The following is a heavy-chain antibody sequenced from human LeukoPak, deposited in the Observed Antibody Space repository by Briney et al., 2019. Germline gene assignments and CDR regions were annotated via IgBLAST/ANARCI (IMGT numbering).Heavy chain of an antibody. CDR3: ARGVVESPPRFDP. CDR1: GGSISSYY. J-gene: IGHJ5*02. CDR2: IYYSGST. Sequence: SETLSLTCTVSGGSISSYYWSWIRQPPGKGLEWIGYIYYSGSTNYNPSLKSRVTISVDMSRNQLSLKLSSVTAADTAVYYCARGVVESPPRFDPWGQGTLVTVSS. D-gene: IGHD2-15*01. V-gene: IGHV4-59*12.